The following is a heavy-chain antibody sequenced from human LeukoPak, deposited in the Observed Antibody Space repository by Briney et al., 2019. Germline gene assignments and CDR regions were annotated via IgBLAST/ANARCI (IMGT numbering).Heavy chain of an antibody. Sequence: GGSLRLSCAASGFTFSSYGMNWVRQAPGKGLEWVSYISSSGSTIYYADSVKGRFTISRDNAKNSLYLQMNSLRAEDTAVYYCARLNSVAVAGAWGQGTLVTVSS. CDR1: GFTFSSYG. J-gene: IGHJ5*02. CDR3: ARLNSVAVAGA. V-gene: IGHV3-48*04. D-gene: IGHD6-19*01. CDR2: ISSSGSTI.